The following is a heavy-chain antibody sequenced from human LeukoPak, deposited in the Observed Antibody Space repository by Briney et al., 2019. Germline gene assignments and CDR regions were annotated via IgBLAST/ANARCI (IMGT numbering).Heavy chain of an antibody. Sequence: PGGSLRLSCAASGFTFSSYGMHWVRQAPGKGLEWVAFIRYDGSNTYYADSVKGRFTISRDNSKNTLYLQMNSLRAEDTAVYYCARLGRDGYNSPFDYWGQGTLVTVSS. CDR1: GFTFSSYG. CDR2: IRYDGSNT. V-gene: IGHV3-30*02. CDR3: ARLGRDGYNSPFDY. J-gene: IGHJ4*02. D-gene: IGHD5-24*01.